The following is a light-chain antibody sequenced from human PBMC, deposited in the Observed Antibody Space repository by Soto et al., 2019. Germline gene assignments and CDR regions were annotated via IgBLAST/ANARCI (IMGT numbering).Light chain of an antibody. J-gene: IGLJ2*01. CDR3: SSYAGNYEV. CDR1: SSDVGGYNY. V-gene: IGLV2-11*01. CDR2: DVS. Sequence: QSALTQPRSVSGSPGQSVTISCTGTSSDVGGYNYVSWYQQRPDKAPKLMIYDVSKRPSGVPDRFSGSKSGNTASLTISGLQAEDEGDYYCSSYAGNYEVFGGGTKLTVL.